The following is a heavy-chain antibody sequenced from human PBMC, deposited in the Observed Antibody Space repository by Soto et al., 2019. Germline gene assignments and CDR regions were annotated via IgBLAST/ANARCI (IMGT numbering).Heavy chain of an antibody. D-gene: IGHD4-17*01. CDR2: IIPIFGTA. CDR1: GGTSSSYV. Sequence: SVKVSCKPSGGTSSSYVFSWVRQAPGQGLEWMGGIIPIFGTANYAQKFQGRVTITAEESTSTAYMERSSRRSEDTAVYYCAGDWDYGGPYFDPWGQGTLVTVSS. V-gene: IGHV1-69*13. J-gene: IGHJ5*02. CDR3: AGDWDYGGPYFDP.